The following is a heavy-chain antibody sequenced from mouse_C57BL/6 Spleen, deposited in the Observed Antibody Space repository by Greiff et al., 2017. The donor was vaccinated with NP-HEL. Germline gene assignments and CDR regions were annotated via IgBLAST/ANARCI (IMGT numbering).Heavy chain of an antibody. D-gene: IGHD3-1*01. CDR3: ARQRATTGGFDV. J-gene: IGHJ1*03. V-gene: IGHV5-6*01. Sequence: SVKGRFTISRDNAKNTLYLQMSSLKSEDTAMYYCARQRATTGGFDVWGTGTTVTVSS.